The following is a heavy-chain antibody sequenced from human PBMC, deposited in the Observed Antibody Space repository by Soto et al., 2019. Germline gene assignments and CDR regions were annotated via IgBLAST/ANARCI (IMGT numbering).Heavy chain of an antibody. D-gene: IGHD5-12*01. CDR3: AREVSGKTYYYYGMDV. CDR2: IITIFGTA. CDR1: GGTFSSYA. J-gene: IGHJ6*02. Sequence: QVQLVQSGADVMKPGASVKVSCKASGGTFSSYAVSWVRQAPGQGLEWMGGIITIFGTANYAQTFQGRVTITADKATSTAYMELSSLRSEDTAVYYCAREVSGKTYYYYGMDVWGQGTTVTVSS. V-gene: IGHV1-69*06.